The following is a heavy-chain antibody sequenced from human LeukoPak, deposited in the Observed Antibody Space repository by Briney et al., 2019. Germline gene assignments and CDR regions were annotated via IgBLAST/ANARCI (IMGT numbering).Heavy chain of an antibody. CDR1: GYTFTSYG. CDR3: ARYYAGDYYFDY. V-gene: IGHV1-18*01. J-gene: IGHJ4*02. D-gene: IGHD3-3*01. Sequence: ASVKVPCKASGYTFTSYGISWVRQAPGQGLEWMGWISAYNGNTNYAQKLQGRVTMTTDTSTSTAYMELGSLRSDDTAVYYCARYYAGDYYFDYWGQGTLVTVSS. CDR2: ISAYNGNT.